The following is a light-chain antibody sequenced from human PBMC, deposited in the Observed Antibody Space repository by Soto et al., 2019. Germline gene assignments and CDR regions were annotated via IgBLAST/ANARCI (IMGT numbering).Light chain of an antibody. CDR3: QQFNSYRYT. V-gene: IGKV1-13*02. Sequence: AIQLTQSPSSLSASVGDRVTVTCRASQGVSSALAWYQQKPGKAPKLLIYDASSLESGVPSRFSGSGSGTDFTLTISSLQPEDFATYYCQQFNSYRYTFGQGTKLEIK. CDR2: DAS. J-gene: IGKJ2*01. CDR1: QGVSSA.